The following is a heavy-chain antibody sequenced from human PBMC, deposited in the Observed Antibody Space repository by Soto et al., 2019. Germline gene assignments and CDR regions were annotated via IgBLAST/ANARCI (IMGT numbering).Heavy chain of an antibody. D-gene: IGHD6-13*01. Sequence: GGSLRLSCAASGFTFSSYGMHWVRQAPGKGLEWEAVISYDGSNKYYAESVKGRFTISRDNSKNTLYLQMNSLRAEDTAVYYCAKEHPLSNSWYQCTNYYWSQGT. CDR3: AKEHPLSNSWYQCTNYY. CDR2: ISYDGSNK. J-gene: IGHJ4*01. CDR1: GFTFSSYG. V-gene: IGHV3-30*18.